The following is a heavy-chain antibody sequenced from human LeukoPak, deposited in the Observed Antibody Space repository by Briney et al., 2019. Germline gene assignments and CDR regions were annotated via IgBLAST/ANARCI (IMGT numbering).Heavy chain of an antibody. CDR3: ARLGIAASDDAFDI. J-gene: IGHJ3*02. CDR2: IYHSGST. V-gene: IGHV4-38-2*01. CDR1: GYSISSGYY. Sequence: PSETLSLTCAVSGYSISSGYYWGWIRQPLGKGLEWIGSIYHSGSTYYNPSLKSRVTISVDTSKNQFSLKLSSVTAADTAVYYCARLGIAASDDAFDIWGQGTMVTVSS. D-gene: IGHD6-13*01.